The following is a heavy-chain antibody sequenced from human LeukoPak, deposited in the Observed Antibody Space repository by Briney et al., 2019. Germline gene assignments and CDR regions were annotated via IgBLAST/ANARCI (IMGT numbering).Heavy chain of an antibody. CDR1: GGSISSYY. D-gene: IGHD1-26*01. Sequence: SETLSLTCTVSGGSISSYYWSWIRQPPGKGLEWIGYIYYSGSTNYNPSLKSRVTISVDTSKNQFSLKLSSVAAADTAVYYCARVSPTREWYFDLWGRGTLVTVSS. CDR2: IYYSGST. CDR3: ARVSPTREWYFDL. J-gene: IGHJ2*01. V-gene: IGHV4-59*01.